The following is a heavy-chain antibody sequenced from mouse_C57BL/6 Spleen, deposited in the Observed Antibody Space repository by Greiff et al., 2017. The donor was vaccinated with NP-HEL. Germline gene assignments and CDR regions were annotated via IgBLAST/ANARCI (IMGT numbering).Heavy chain of an antibody. V-gene: IGHV1-64*01. CDR1: GYTFTSYW. J-gene: IGHJ2*01. D-gene: IGHD1-1*01. CDR3: ARGYYYGSSFYFDY. CDR2: IHPNSGST. Sequence: VQLQQPGAELVKPGASVKLSCKASGYTFTSYWMHWVKQRPGQGLEWIGMIHPNSGSTNYNEKFKSKATLTVDKSSSTAYMQLSSLTSEDSAVYYCARGYYYGSSFYFDYWGQGTTLTVSS.